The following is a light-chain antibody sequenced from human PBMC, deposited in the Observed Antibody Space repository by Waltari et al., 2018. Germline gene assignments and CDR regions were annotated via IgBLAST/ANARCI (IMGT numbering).Light chain of an antibody. CDR1: QSIGIY. CDR2: HAS. V-gene: IGKV3-20*01. J-gene: IGKJ1*01. Sequence: EMVLTPSPGTLSLSPGVSATLSCRASQSIGIYLAWYQQKPGQAPRLLMYHASSRATGIPDRFSGSGSGTDFSLTISRLEPEDFAVYYCQKYESLPATFGQGTKVEIK. CDR3: QKYESLPAT.